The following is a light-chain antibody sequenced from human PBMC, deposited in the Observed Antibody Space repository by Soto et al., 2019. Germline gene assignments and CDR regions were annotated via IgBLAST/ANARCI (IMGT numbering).Light chain of an antibody. CDR2: AAS. CDR3: QQTYRTPLT. Sequence: DTQLTQSPSFLSASVGDRVTIACRASQDVSRSVGWYQQKPGKAPKLLIYAASSLHSGVPSRFSGSGSGTDFTLTISSLQPEDFATYTCQQTYRTPLTFGGGTKVDI. J-gene: IGKJ4*01. V-gene: IGKV1-39*01. CDR1: QDVSRS.